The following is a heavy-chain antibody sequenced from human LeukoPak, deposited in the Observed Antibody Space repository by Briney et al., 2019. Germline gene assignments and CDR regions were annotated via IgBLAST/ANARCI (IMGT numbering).Heavy chain of an antibody. Sequence: SEALSLTCAVYGGSFSSYYWSWIRQPPGKGLEWIGEINNSGSTNYNPSLKSRVTISVDTSNNQFSLKLSSVTAADTAVYYCAREIREIVGYSGYGSYSYYYGMDVWGQGTTVTVSS. CDR3: AREIREIVGYSGYGSYSYYYGMDV. J-gene: IGHJ6*02. CDR2: INNSGST. CDR1: GGSFSSYY. D-gene: IGHD5-12*01. V-gene: IGHV4-34*01.